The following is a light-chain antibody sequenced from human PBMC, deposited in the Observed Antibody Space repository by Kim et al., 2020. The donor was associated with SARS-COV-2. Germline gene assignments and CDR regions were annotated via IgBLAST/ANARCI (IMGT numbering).Light chain of an antibody. CDR2: DVN. CDR1: STDVGGYDF. Sequence: GRSVTSFCTGTSTDVGGYDFVSWYQQHPGKVPKLLIYDVNRRPSGVPDRFSGSKSGNTASLTISGLQGDDEADYYCCSYAGRYSAVFGGGTQLTVL. CDR3: CSYAGRYSAV. J-gene: IGLJ2*01. V-gene: IGLV2-11*01.